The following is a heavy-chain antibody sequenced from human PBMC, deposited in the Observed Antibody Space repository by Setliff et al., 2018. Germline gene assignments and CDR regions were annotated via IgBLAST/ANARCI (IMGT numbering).Heavy chain of an antibody. V-gene: IGHV1-18*01. CDR3: AISTLSICTGGSCPNAFDV. CDR2: INNYNMNT. D-gene: IGHD2-8*02. CDR1: GYTFTNYG. J-gene: IGHJ3*01. Sequence: ASVKVSCKASGYTFTNYGINWVRQAPGQGLEWMGWINNYNMNTNYPQKFLGRVTMTTDTSTSTAYMELRSLRSDDTAVYYCAISTLSICTGGSCPNAFDVWGRGTMVTVSS.